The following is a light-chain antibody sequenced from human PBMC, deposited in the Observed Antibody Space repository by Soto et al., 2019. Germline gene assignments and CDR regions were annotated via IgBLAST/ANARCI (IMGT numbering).Light chain of an antibody. J-gene: IGKJ5*01. V-gene: IGKV1-9*01. CDR1: QGISSY. CDR2: AAS. CDR3: QQLNSYLIT. Sequence: DIQLTQSPSFLSASVGDRVTITCRASQGISSYLAWYQQKPGKAHKLLIYAASTLQSGVPSRFSGSGSGTDFTLTISSLQPEDFATYYCQQLNSYLITFGQGTRLEIK.